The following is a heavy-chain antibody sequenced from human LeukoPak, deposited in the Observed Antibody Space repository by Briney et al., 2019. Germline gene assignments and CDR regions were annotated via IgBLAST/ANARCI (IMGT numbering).Heavy chain of an antibody. CDR3: AREVVGAAAGYYYYYYYMDV. V-gene: IGHV4-4*07. CDR2: IYYSGST. Sequence: PSETLSLTCTVSGGSISSYYWSWIRQPAGKGLEWIGRIYYSGSTNYNPSLKSRVSISVDTSKHQFSLKMSSVTAADTAVYYCAREVVGAAAGYYYYYYYMDVWGKGTTVTVSS. D-gene: IGHD6-13*01. J-gene: IGHJ6*03. CDR1: GGSISSYY.